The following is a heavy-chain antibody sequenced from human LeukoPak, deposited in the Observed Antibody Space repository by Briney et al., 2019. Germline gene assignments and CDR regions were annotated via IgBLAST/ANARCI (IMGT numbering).Heavy chain of an antibody. V-gene: IGHV3-66*01. CDR3: ASGANYYDSSGYLDY. CDR1: GFTVSSNY. Sequence: GGSLRLSCAASGFTVSSNYMSWVRQAPGKGLEWVSVIYSGGSTYYADSVKSRFTISRDNSKNTLYLQMNSLRAEDTAVYYCASGANYYDSSGYLDYWGQGTLVTVSS. D-gene: IGHD3-22*01. CDR2: IYSGGST. J-gene: IGHJ4*02.